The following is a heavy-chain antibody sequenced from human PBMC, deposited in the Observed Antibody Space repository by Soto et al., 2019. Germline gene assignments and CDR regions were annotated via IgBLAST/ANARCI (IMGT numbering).Heavy chain of an antibody. CDR3: ASTSTSGTRFDY. CDR1: GGSISTSNW. CDR2: VYHSGST. V-gene: IGHV4-4*02. J-gene: IGHJ4*02. Sequence: QVQLQESGPGLVKPSGTLSLTCAVSGGSISTSNWWSWVRQPPGKGLGWIGEVYHSGSTNYNPSFKGRVAKSVDTSKNQFSLKFNSVTAADTALYYCASTSTSGTRFDYWGQGRLVTVSS. D-gene: IGHD1-1*01.